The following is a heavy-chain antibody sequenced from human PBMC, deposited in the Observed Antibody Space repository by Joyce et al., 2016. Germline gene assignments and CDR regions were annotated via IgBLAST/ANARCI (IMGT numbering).Heavy chain of an antibody. V-gene: IGHV1-2*06. CDR1: GYSFSDSY. CDR2: INPESGGT. CDR3: ARGPMPPYAFDI. Sequence: QVQLVQSGAEVKKPGASVKVSCKASGYSFSDSYIHWVRQAPGQGPQGMGRINPESGGTNYAQKFQGRVTMTRDTSISTVYMELSRLRSDDTAVYFCARGPMPPYAFDIWGQGTLVTVSS. D-gene: IGHD2-2*01. J-gene: IGHJ3*02.